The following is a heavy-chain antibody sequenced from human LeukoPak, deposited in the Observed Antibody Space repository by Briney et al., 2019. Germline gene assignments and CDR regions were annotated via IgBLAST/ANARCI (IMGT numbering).Heavy chain of an antibody. V-gene: IGHV1-69*04. CDR1: GGTFSSYA. Sequence: SVKVSCRASGGTFSSYAISWVRQAPGQGLEWMGRIIPILGIANYAQKFQGRVTITADKSTSTAYMELSSLRSEDTAVYYCARDEEYSYGPGAFDIWGQGTMVTVSS. D-gene: IGHD5-18*01. J-gene: IGHJ3*02. CDR2: IIPILGIA. CDR3: ARDEEYSYGPGAFDI.